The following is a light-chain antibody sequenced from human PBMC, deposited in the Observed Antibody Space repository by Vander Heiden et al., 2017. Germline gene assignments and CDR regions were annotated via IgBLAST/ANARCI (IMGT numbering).Light chain of an antibody. Sequence: SALNQPPPASGSPGQSVTISCAGTSGDIGAYNAVSWLQHHPGKAPKLVIYDVNKRPSGVPGRFAASKSGNTASLTVSGLQDDDEADYYCTSYAGNNNLVFGGGTTLTV. V-gene: IGLV2-8*01. CDR1: SGDIGAYNA. J-gene: IGLJ2*01. CDR3: TSYAGNNNLV. CDR2: DVN.